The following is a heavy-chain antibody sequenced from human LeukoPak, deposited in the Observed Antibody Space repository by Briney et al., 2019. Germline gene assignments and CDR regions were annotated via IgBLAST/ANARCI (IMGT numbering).Heavy chain of an antibody. V-gene: IGHV1-18*04. CDR1: GYTFTSYG. D-gene: IGHD2-2*01. CDR2: ISAYNGNT. J-gene: IGHJ4*02. CDR3: ARSGGFRYCSSTSCPEGDYFDY. Sequence: GASVKVSCKASGYTFTSYGISCVRQAPGQGLEWMGWISAYNGNTNYAQKLQGRVTMTTDTSTSTAYMELRSLRSDDTAVYYCARSGGFRYCSSTSCPEGDYFDYWGQGTLVTVSS.